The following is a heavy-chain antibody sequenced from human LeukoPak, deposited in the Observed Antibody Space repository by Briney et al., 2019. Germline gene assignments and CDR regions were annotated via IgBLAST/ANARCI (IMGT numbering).Heavy chain of an antibody. V-gene: IGHV3-7*01. CDR3: ARVISGSYDY. CDR1: GFTFSSYA. Sequence: PPGGSLRLSCAASGFTFSSYAMSWVRQAPGKGLEWVANIKQDGSEKYYVDSVKGRFTISRDNAKNSLYPQMNSLRAEDTAVYYCARVISGSYDYWGQGTLVTVSS. J-gene: IGHJ4*02. CDR2: IKQDGSEK. D-gene: IGHD1-26*01.